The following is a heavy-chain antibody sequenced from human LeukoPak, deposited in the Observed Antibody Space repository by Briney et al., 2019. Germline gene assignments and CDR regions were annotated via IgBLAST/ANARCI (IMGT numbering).Heavy chain of an antibody. Sequence: PGASVKVSCKASGYTFTSYGISWVRQAPGQGLERMGWISAYNGNTNYAQTLQGRVTMTTDTSTSTPYTELRSLRSDDTAAYYCAVWVGELFGAFDIWGQGTMVTVSS. CDR1: GYTFTSYG. V-gene: IGHV1-18*01. D-gene: IGHD3-10*01. J-gene: IGHJ3*02. CDR2: ISAYNGNT. CDR3: AVWVGELFGAFDI.